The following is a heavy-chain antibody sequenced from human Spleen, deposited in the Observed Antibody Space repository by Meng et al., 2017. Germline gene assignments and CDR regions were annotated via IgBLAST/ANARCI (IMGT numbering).Heavy chain of an antibody. Sequence: QVQLQESGPGRGKPAQTLSLTCTVSGGSISSGDYYWSWIRQPPGKGLEWIGYIYNSGSTYYNPSLKSRVTISVDTSKNQFSLKLRFVTAADTAVYYCAREGRSHQVGVSVYWGQGNLVTVSS. J-gene: IGHJ4*02. CDR3: AREGRSHQVGVSVY. D-gene: IGHD2-21*01. V-gene: IGHV4-30-4*01. CDR2: IYNSGST. CDR1: GGSISSGDYY.